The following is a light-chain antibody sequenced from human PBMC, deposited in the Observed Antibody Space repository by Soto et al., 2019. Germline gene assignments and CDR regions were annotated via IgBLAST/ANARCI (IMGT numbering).Light chain of an antibody. CDR3: QQYDDWLRLT. J-gene: IGKJ4*01. CDR2: GAT. V-gene: IGKV3D-15*01. Sequence: EIVMTQSPATLSVSPGERATLSCRASQSVNIYLAWYQQKPGQAPRLLIFGATYRATGIPARFSGSGSWTEFNLTISSLQSEDFGVYFCQQYDDWLRLTFGGGTKVEIK. CDR1: QSVNIY.